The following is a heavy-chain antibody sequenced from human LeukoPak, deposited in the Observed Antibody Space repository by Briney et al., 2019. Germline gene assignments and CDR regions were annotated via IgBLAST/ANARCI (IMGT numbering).Heavy chain of an antibody. CDR2: INPNSDGT. CDR3: ARGEYDILTGSIYYGMDV. Sequence: ASVKVSYKASGYTVTGYAMHWMRQAPGLGLEWMGWINPNSDGTNYAQKFQGRVTMPRHTSISTAYMELSRLRSDDTAIYYCARGEYDILTGSIYYGMDVWGQGTPVIVSS. J-gene: IGHJ6*02. D-gene: IGHD3-9*01. CDR1: GYTVTGYA. V-gene: IGHV1-2*02.